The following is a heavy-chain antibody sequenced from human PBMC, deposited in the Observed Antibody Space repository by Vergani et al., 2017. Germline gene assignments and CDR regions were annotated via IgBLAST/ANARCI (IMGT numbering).Heavy chain of an antibody. CDR2: ISGSGGST. V-gene: IGHV3-23*01. J-gene: IGHJ6*03. D-gene: IGHD6-13*01. Sequence: EVQLLESGGGLVQPGGSRRLSCAASGFTFSSYAMSWVRQAPGKGLEWVLAISGSGGSTYYADSVKGWFTTSRDNSKNTLYLQMNSLRAEDTAVYYCAKVLAGRYYYYYMDVWGKGTTVTVSS. CDR1: GFTFSSYA. CDR3: AKVLAGRYYYYYMDV.